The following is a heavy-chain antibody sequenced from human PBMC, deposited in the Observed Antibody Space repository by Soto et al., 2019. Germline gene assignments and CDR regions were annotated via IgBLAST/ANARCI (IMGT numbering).Heavy chain of an antibody. V-gene: IGHV3-13*01. CDR2: IGTGGDT. CDR3: TRGYYYGMDV. Sequence: EVQLVESGGGLVQPGGSLRLSCAASGFTFSSHDMHWVRQATGKGLEWVSAIGTGGDTYYPDSVKGRFTIPRENAKNSLYLQMNNLRAGDTAVYYCTRGYYYGMDVWGQGTTVTVSS. CDR1: GFTFSSHD. J-gene: IGHJ6*02.